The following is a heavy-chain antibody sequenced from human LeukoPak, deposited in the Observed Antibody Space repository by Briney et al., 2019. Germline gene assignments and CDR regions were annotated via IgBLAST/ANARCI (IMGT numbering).Heavy chain of an antibody. Sequence: GGSLRLSCAASGXTFDXYXXXXVRXXXGXXXEXVXGINWNGGSTGYADSVKGRFTISRDNAKNSLYLQMNSLRAEDTALYYCARTLDYGDYQGYFDYWGQGTLVTVSS. V-gene: IGHV3-20*04. CDR1: GXTFDXYX. J-gene: IGHJ4*02. CDR3: ARTLDYGDYQGYFDY. CDR2: INWNGGST. D-gene: IGHD4-17*01.